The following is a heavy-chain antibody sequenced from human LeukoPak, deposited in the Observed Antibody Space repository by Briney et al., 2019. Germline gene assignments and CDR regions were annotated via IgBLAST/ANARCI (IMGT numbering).Heavy chain of an antibody. D-gene: IGHD1-26*01. CDR3: ARGDSGSYYFDY. CDR2: INWNGGST. V-gene: IGHV3-20*04. CDR1: GFTFDDYG. Sequence: GGSLRLSCAASGFTFDDYGMSWVRQAPGKGLEWVSGINWNGGSTGYADSVKRRFTISRDNAKNSLYLQMNSLRAEDTAVYYCARGDSGSYYFDYWGQGTLVTVSS. J-gene: IGHJ4*02.